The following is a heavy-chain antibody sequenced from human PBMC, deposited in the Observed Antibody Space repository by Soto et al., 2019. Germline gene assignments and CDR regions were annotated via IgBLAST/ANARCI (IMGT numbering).Heavy chain of an antibody. CDR1: GGTFSSYA. V-gene: IGHV1-69*13. J-gene: IGHJ6*02. D-gene: IGHD3-22*01. CDR2: IIPIFGTA. Sequence: ASAKVSCKASGGTFSSYAISWVRQAPGQGLEWMGGIIPIFGTANYAQKFQGRVTITADESTSTAYMELSSLRSEDTAVYYCARERVVVIPQLFYYYGMDVWGQGTTVTVSS. CDR3: ARERVVVIPQLFYYYGMDV.